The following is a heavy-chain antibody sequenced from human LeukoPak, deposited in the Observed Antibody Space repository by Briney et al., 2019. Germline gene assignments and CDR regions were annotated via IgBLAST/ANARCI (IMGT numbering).Heavy chain of an antibody. Sequence: TSETLSLTCTVSGGSVSSGGYYWSWIRQLPGKGLEWIGYIFYSDITYYNPALGSRVTISVDTSKDQFSLKVNSVTAADTAVYYCSRDSYTSGAYGMDVWGQGTTVTVSS. V-gene: IGHV4-31*03. CDR1: GGSVSSGGYY. D-gene: IGHD5-18*01. CDR2: IFYSDIT. CDR3: SRDSYTSGAYGMDV. J-gene: IGHJ6*02.